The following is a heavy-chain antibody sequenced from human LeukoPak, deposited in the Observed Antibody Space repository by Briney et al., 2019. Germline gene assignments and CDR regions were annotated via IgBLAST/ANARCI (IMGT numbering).Heavy chain of an antibody. V-gene: IGHV1-2*02. CDR1: GYTFTGYY. J-gene: IGHJ4*02. D-gene: IGHD3-9*01. CDR3: ARVPKYLITDNILSPFDY. Sequence: GASVKVSCKASGYTFTGYYMHWVRQAPGQGLEWMGWINPNSGGTNYAQKFQGRVTMTRDTSISTAYMELSRLRSDDTAVYYCARVPKYLITDNILSPFDYWGQGTLVTASS. CDR2: INPNSGGT.